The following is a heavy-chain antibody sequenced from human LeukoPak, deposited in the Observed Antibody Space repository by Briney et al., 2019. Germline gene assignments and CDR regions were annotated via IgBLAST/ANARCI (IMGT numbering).Heavy chain of an antibody. CDR3: ARGRDRSKAGDL. J-gene: IGHJ5*02. CDR1: GGSCDGYY. Sequence: SETLSLTCAVHGGSCDGYYCSWIRQPPGKGLEWIGEIHPHGIFYYNSSLTSRVTISIDTSKSQFSLRLTSVTAADTALYYCARGRDRSKAGDLWGQGSLVIVSS. V-gene: IGHV4-34*01. CDR2: IHPHGIF. D-gene: IGHD5-24*01.